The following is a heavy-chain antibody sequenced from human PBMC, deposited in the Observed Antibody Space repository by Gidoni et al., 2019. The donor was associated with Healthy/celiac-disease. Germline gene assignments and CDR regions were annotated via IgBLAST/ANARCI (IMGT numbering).Heavy chain of an antibody. CDR1: GGSFSGYY. CDR2: INHSGST. Sequence: QVQLQQWGAGRLKPSEPLSLTCAVYGGSFSGYYWSWIRQPPGKGLEWIGEINHSGSTNYNPSLKSRVTISVDTSKNQFSLKLSSVTAADTAVYYCARGRSYGATGDYWGQGTLVTVSS. V-gene: IGHV4-34*01. D-gene: IGHD5-18*01. J-gene: IGHJ4*02. CDR3: ARGRSYGATGDY.